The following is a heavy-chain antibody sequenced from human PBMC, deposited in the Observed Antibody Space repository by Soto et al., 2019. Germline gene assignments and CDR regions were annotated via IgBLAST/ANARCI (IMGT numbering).Heavy chain of an antibody. CDR2: VSSSSSYR. D-gene: IGHD2-2*01. V-gene: IGHV3-21*01. CDR1: GFTFSSYS. CDR3: ARWFSSRGLHPLSLAS. Sequence: PGGNLGLSCAASGFTFSSYSMNWVRQAPGKGLEWVSSVSSSSSYRYYADSVKGRFTISRDNAKNSVYLQMNSLRAEDTAVYYCARWFSSRGLHPLSLASCGQGTPVSVSS. J-gene: IGHJ4*02.